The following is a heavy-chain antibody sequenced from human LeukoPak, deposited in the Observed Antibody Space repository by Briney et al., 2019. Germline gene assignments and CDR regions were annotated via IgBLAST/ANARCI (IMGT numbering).Heavy chain of an antibody. V-gene: IGHV4-30-4*08. CDR1: GGSISSGGYY. CDR2: IYYSGST. CDR3: ARDFLVPVPVHSNPDRGYYYYYGMDV. Sequence: SETLSLTCTVSGGSISSGGYYWSWIRQHPGKGLEWIGYIYYSGSTYYNPSLKSRVTISVDTSKNQFSLKLSSVTAADTAVNYCARDFLVPVPVHSNPDRGYYYYYGMDVWGQGTTVTVTS. J-gene: IGHJ6*02. D-gene: IGHD4-11*01.